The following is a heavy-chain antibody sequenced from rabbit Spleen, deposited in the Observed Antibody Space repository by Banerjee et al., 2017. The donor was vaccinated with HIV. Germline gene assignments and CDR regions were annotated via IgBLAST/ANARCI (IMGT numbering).Heavy chain of an antibody. CDR2: IYPGSSGST. CDR3: ARGSATMTMVITGYYFNL. Sequence: QEQLVESGGGLVQPGGSLKLSCKASGFDFSTYGVSWVRQAPGKGLEWIACIYPGSSGSTYSATWAKGRFTISKTSSTTVTLQLTSLTAADTATYFCARGSATMTMVITGYYFNLWGPGTLVTVS. CDR1: GFDFSTYG. D-gene: IGHD2-1*01. V-gene: IGHV1S45*01. J-gene: IGHJ4*01.